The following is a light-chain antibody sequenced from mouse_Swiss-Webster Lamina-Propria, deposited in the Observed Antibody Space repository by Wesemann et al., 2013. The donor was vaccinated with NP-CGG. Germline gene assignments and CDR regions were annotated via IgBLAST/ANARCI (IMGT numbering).Light chain of an antibody. Sequence: QIVLTQSPAIMSASPGEKVTLTCSASSSVSSSYLYWYQQKPGSSPKLWIYATSNLASGVPARFSGSGSGTSYSLTISRVEAEDAATYYCQQRSSYPLTFGAGTKLELK. CDR3: QQRSSYPLT. CDR1: SSVSSSY. V-gene: IGKV4-79*01. CDR2: ATS. J-gene: IGKJ5*01.